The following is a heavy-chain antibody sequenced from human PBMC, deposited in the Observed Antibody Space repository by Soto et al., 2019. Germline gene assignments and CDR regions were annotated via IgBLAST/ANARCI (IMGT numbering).Heavy chain of an antibody. J-gene: IGHJ5*02. Sequence: QVQLVQSGAEVKKPGASVKVSCKASGYTFTSYGISWVRQAPGQGLEWMGWISAYNGNTNYAQQLQGRVTMTTDTTTSTADMEQRCLRSDDTAVYYCARDGVRHDDGDYWGRFDPWGQGTLVTVAS. D-gene: IGHD4-17*01. V-gene: IGHV1-18*04. CDR1: GYTFTSYG. CDR3: ARDGVRHDDGDYWGRFDP. CDR2: ISAYNGNT.